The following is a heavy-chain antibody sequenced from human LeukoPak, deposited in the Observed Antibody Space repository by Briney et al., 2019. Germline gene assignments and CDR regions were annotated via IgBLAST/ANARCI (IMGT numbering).Heavy chain of an antibody. Sequence: SSETLSLTCTVSGASISDYYWGWIRQPPGKGLEWIGYIYYSGITNSNPSLKSRVTMSVDTSKNQFSLKLSSVTAADTAVYYCARDLNRTPLGSNWGQGTLVTVSS. CDR1: GASISDYY. CDR3: ARDLNRTPLGSN. V-gene: IGHV4-59*01. J-gene: IGHJ4*02. CDR2: IYYSGIT. D-gene: IGHD3-10*01.